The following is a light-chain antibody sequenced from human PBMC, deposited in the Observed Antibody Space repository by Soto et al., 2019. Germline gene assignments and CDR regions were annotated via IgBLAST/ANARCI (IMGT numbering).Light chain of an antibody. CDR1: QSVSSK. V-gene: IGKV3-15*01. CDR2: GAS. J-gene: IGKJ4*01. Sequence: EVVMTQSPATLSVSPGERATLSCRASQSVSSKVDWYQHKPGQAPGLLIHGASTRATDIPARFSGSGSGTDFTLTISNLQSEDVAVYYCQQYSDWPRVTFGGGTKVEI. CDR3: QQYSDWPRVT.